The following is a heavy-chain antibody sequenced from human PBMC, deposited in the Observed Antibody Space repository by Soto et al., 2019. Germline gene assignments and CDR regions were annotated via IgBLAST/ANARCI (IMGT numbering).Heavy chain of an antibody. CDR2: IYYSGSA. CDR3: ARDHSGSASGFFDY. CDR1: GGSISSYY. Sequence: SETLSLTCTVSGGSISSYYWSWIRQPPGKGLEWIGYIYYSGSANYNPSLKSRVTISVDTSKNQFSLKLSSVTAADTAVYYCARDHSGSASGFFDYWGQGTLVTVSS. J-gene: IGHJ4*02. V-gene: IGHV4-59*01. D-gene: IGHD1-26*01.